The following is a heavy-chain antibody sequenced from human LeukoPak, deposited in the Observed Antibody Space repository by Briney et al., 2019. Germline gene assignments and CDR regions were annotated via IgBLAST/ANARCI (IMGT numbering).Heavy chain of an antibody. CDR1: GFTFSDYY. CDR2: ISSSGSTI. D-gene: IGHD6-13*01. Sequence: GGSLRLSCAASGFTFSDYYMSWIRQAPGKGLEWVSYISSSGSTIYYADSVKGRFTISRDNAKNSLYLQMNSLRAEDTAVYYCAKEIRYSSSWYPPYFDYWGQGTLVTVSS. CDR3: AKEIRYSSSWYPPYFDY. J-gene: IGHJ4*02. V-gene: IGHV3-11*04.